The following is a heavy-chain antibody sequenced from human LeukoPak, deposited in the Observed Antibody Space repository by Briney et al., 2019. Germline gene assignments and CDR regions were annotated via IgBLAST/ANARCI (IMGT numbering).Heavy chain of an antibody. Sequence: SETLSLTCAVYGGSFSGYYWSWIRQPPGKGLEWIGEINHSGSTNYNPSLKSRVTITRDTSASTAYMELSSLRSEDTAVHYCARGSSGYPRYFDYWGQGTLVTVFS. CDR1: GGSFSGYY. CDR3: ARGSSGYPRYFDY. V-gene: IGHV4-34*01. J-gene: IGHJ4*02. CDR2: INHSGST. D-gene: IGHD3-22*01.